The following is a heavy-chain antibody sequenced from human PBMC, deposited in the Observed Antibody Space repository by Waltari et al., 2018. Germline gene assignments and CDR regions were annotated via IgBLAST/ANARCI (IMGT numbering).Heavy chain of an antibody. CDR3: AKGHSGSYGLDS. D-gene: IGHD1-26*01. V-gene: IGHV3-9*01. CDR2: ISWNSGNI. Sequence: EVQLVESGGGLVQPGRSLRLSCAASGFTFDYSAMHWFRQAPGNGLEWVSGISWNSGNIGYADSVKGRFTISRDNAKNSLYLQMNSLRTGDTALYYCAKGHSGSYGLDSWGQGTLVTVSS. CDR1: GFTFDYSA. J-gene: IGHJ4*02.